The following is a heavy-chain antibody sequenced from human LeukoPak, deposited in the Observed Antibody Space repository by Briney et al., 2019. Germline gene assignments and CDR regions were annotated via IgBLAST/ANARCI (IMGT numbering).Heavy chain of an antibody. J-gene: IGHJ4*02. CDR1: GFTLDDYA. CDR3: AKGFYLRLGELSFGDPLDY. V-gene: IGHV3-9*03. Sequence: GGSLRLSCAASGFTLDDYAMHWVRQAPGKGLEWVSGISWNSGSIGYADSVEGRFTISRDNAKNSLYLQMNSLRAEDMALYYCAKGFYLRLGELSFGDPLDYWGQGTLVTVSS. CDR2: ISWNSGSI. D-gene: IGHD3-16*02.